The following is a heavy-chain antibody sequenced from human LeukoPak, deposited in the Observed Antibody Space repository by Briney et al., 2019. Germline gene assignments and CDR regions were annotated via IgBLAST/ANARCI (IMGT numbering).Heavy chain of an antibody. CDR1: GGTFSSFA. D-gene: IGHD5-12*01. CDR3: ARGARSGYDSPVDY. CDR2: IIPIFGTA. J-gene: IGHJ4*02. Sequence: SVKVSCKASGGTFSSFAISWVRQAPGQGLEWMGGIIPIFGTANYAQKFQGRVTITADESTSTAYMELSSLRSEDTAVYYCARGARSGYDSPVDYWGQGTLVTVSS. V-gene: IGHV1-69*13.